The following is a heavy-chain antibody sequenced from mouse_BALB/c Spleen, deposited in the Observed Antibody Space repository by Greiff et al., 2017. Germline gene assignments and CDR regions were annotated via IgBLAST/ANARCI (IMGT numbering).Heavy chain of an antibody. D-gene: IGHD4-1*01. Sequence: EVKLVESGGGLVKPGGSLKLSCAASGFTFSSYAMSWVRQTPEKRLEWVASISSGSSTIYYADTVKGRFTISRDNPKNTLFLQMTSLRSEDTAMYYCARSGLGHAMDYWGQGTSVTVSS. CDR3: ARSGLGHAMDY. J-gene: IGHJ4*01. CDR2: ISSGSSTI. V-gene: IGHV5-17*02. CDR1: GFTFSSYA.